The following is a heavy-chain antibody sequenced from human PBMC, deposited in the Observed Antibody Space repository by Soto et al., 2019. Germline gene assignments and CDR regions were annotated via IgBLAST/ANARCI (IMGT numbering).Heavy chain of an antibody. J-gene: IGHJ4*02. CDR1: GFSFSSYA. CDR2: ISHDGSNK. CDR3: ARETYYFDY. Sequence: QVQLVECGGGVVQPGRSLRLSCAASGFSFSSYAMHWVRQAPGKGLQWVAVISHDGSNKYYADSVKGRFTISRENSKNSLYLKMNSLRGEDTAVYYCARETYYFDYWGQGTLVTVSS. V-gene: IGHV3-30-3*01.